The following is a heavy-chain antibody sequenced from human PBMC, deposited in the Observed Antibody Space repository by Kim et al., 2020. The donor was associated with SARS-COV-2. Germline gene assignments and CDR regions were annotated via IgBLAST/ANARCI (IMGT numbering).Heavy chain of an antibody. J-gene: IGHJ4*02. D-gene: IGHD3-10*01. Sequence: SVKGRSTISRDNGKNALYLQMNSLGDEDTAVYYCASTTYGSGSYYGGFDYWGQGTLVTVSS. V-gene: IGHV3-48*02. CDR3: ASTTYGSGSYYGGFDY.